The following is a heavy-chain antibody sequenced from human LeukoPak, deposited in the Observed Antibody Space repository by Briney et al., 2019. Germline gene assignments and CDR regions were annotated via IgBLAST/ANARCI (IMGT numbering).Heavy chain of an antibody. CDR2: ISSNGGSK. Sequence: PGGSLRLSCAASGFTFISYAMHWVRQAPGKGLEYVSAISSNGGSKYYANSVKGRVTISRDNSKNTLYLQMGSLRAEDMAVYYCARVSDGGSYFGYWGQGTLVTVSS. V-gene: IGHV3-64*01. CDR3: ARVSDGGSYFGY. J-gene: IGHJ4*02. D-gene: IGHD1-26*01. CDR1: GFTFISYA.